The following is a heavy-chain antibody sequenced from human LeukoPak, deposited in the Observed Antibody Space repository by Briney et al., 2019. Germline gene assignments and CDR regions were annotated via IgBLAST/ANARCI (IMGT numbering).Heavy chain of an antibody. CDR2: IYISGST. CDR3: ATTLSIAAADPGDY. J-gene: IGHJ4*02. V-gene: IGHV4-4*07. Sequence: PSETLSLTCTVSGDSISSYYWSWIRQPAGKGLEWIGHIYISGSTNYNPSLKSRVTMSVDTSKNQFSLKLRSVTAADTAVYYCATTLSIAAADPGDYWGQGTLVTVSS. CDR1: GDSISSYY. D-gene: IGHD6-13*01.